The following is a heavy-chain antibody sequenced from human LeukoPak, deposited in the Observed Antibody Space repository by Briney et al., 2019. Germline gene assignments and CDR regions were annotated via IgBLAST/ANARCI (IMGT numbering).Heavy chain of an antibody. J-gene: IGHJ3*02. V-gene: IGHV3-21*01. D-gene: IGHD4-23*01. CDR2: ISSSSYI. CDR1: GFTFNSYG. CDR3: ARAGIATTVVTAADHDAFDI. Sequence: GGSLRLSCAASGFTFNSYGMHWVRQAPGKGLEWVSSISSSSYIYYADSVKGRFTISRDNAKNSLYLQMNSLRAEDTAVYYCARAGIATTVVTAADHDAFDIWGQGTMVTVSS.